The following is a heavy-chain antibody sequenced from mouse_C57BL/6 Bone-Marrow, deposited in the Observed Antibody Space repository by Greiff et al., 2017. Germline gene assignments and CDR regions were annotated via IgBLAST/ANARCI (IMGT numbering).Heavy chain of an antibody. D-gene: IGHD1-1*01. CDR3: TRSLIYYGTNY. CDR1: GFNIKDYY. Sequence: EVQLQLSGAELVKPGASVKLSCTASGFNIKDYYIHWVKQRTEQGLEWIGRIDPEDGETKYAPKFQDKATITADTSSNTAYLQLSSLTSEDTAVYYCTRSLIYYGTNYWGQGTTLTVSS. V-gene: IGHV14-2*01. CDR2: IDPEDGET. J-gene: IGHJ2*01.